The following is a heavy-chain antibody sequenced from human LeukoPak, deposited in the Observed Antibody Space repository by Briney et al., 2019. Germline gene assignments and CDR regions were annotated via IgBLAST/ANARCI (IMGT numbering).Heavy chain of an antibody. CDR1: GFTFSSYS. D-gene: IGHD2-21*02. CDR3: TRDFGSGVVVTAIVD. CDR2: ISSSSSYI. Sequence: GGSLRLSCAASGFTFSSYSMNWVRQVPGKGLEWVSSISSSSSYIYYADSVKGRFTISRDNAKNSLFLQMNSLRAEDTATYYCTRDFGSGVVVTAIVDWGQGTLVTVSS. J-gene: IGHJ4*02. V-gene: IGHV3-21*01.